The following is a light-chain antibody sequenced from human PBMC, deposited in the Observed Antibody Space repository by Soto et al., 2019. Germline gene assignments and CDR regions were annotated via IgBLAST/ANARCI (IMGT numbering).Light chain of an antibody. V-gene: IGKV3-15*01. Sequence: EIVMTQSPVTLSVSPGERATLSCRASQSVSSNLAWYQQKPGQAPSLLIYGAFTRATGIPARFSGTGSGTECPLTIRSLQSEDFALCYCQHYNDWHLTFGQGTRGEI. CDR3: QHYNDWHLT. CDR2: GAF. CDR1: QSVSSN. J-gene: IGKJ1*01.